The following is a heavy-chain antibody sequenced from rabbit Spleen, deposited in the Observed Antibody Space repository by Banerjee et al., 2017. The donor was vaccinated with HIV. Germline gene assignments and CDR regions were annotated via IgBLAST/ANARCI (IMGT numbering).Heavy chain of an antibody. V-gene: IGHV1S40*01. CDR2: IDTGSSGFT. CDR1: GVSFSISSY. D-gene: IGHD8-1*01. J-gene: IGHJ3*01. Sequence: QSLEESGGDLVKPGASLTLTCTASGVSFSISSYMCWVRQAPGKGLEWIACIDTGSSGFTYFATWAKGRFTCSKTSSTTVTLQMTRLTAADTATYFCARGTGSSNYGDLWGQGTLVTVS. CDR3: ARGTGSSNYGDL.